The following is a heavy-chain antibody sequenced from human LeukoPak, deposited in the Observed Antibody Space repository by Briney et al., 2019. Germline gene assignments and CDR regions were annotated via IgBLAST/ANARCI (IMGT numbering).Heavy chain of an antibody. Sequence: GASVKASCKASGYTFTSYDINWVRQATGQGLEWMGWMNPNSGNTGYAQKFQGRVTMTRNTSISTAYMELSSLRSEDTAVYYCARGSRRDGYNTLVDSWGQGTLVTVSS. CDR1: GYTFTSYD. J-gene: IGHJ4*02. CDR3: ARGSRRDGYNTLVDS. CDR2: MNPNSGNT. V-gene: IGHV1-8*01. D-gene: IGHD5-24*01.